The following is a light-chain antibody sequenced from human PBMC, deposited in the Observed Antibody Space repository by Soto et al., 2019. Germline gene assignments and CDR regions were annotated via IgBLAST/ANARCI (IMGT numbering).Light chain of an antibody. CDR2: SNN. V-gene: IGLV1-44*01. CDR1: SSNIGSNT. J-gene: IGLJ1*01. Sequence: QSVLTQPPSASGTPGQRVTISCSGGSSNIGSNTVNWYQQLPGTAPKLLIYSNNQRPSGVPDRFSGSKSGTSASLAISGLQSEDEADYYCAAWADNLNGYVFGTGTRSPS. CDR3: AAWADNLNGYV.